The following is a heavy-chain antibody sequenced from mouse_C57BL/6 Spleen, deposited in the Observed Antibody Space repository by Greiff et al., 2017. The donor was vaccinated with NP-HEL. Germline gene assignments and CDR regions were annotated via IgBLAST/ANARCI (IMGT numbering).Heavy chain of an antibody. V-gene: IGHV1-85*01. Sequence: QVQLKESGPELVKPGASVKLSCKASGYTFTSYDINWVKQRPGQGLEWIGWIYPRDGSTKYNEKFKGKATLTVDTSSSTAYMELHSLTSEDSAVYFCARVEIYYDYDGWYFDVWGTGTTVTVSS. CDR2: IYPRDGST. D-gene: IGHD2-4*01. CDR3: ARVEIYYDYDGWYFDV. CDR1: GYTFTSYD. J-gene: IGHJ1*03.